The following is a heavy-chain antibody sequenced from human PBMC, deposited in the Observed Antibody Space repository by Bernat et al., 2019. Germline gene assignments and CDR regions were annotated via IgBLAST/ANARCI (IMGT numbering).Heavy chain of an antibody. Sequence: VQLVESGGGLVQPGGSLRLSCAASGFTFSSYWMHWVRQAPGKGLVWVSRINSDGSSTTYADSVEGRFTISRDNAKNTLYLQMNSLRAEDTAVYYYARGGERQLLYNYYYYMDVWGKGTTVTVSS. J-gene: IGHJ6*03. D-gene: IGHD6-13*01. CDR3: ARGGERQLLYNYYYYMDV. CDR1: GFTFSSYW. V-gene: IGHV3-74*03. CDR2: INSDGSST.